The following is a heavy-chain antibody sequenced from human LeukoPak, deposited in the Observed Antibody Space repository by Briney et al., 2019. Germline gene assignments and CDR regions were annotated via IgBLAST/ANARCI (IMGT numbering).Heavy chain of an antibody. CDR3: AKDQTGYSSSWYGWAFDY. V-gene: IGHV3-23*01. D-gene: IGHD6-13*01. J-gene: IGHJ4*02. Sequence: GGSLRLSCAASGFTFSSYAMSWVRQAPGKGLEWVSAISGSGGSTYYADSVKGRFTISRDNSKNTLYLQMNSLRAEDTALYYCAKDQTGYSSSWYGWAFDYWGQGTLVTVSS. CDR2: ISGSGGST. CDR1: GFTFSSYA.